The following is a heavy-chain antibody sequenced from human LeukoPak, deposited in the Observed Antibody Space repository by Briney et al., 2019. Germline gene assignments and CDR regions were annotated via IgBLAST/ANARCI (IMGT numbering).Heavy chain of an antibody. CDR2: INHSGST. D-gene: IGHD4-11*01. J-gene: IGHJ5*02. CDR3: ARISNLAYNWFDP. Sequence: SETLSLTCGVHGGSFSGYHWSWIRQPPGKGLEWIGEINHSGSTNYNSSLKSRVTISVDTSKNQFSLKLSSVTAADTAVYYCARISNLAYNWFDPWVQGTLVTVSS. CDR1: GGSFSGYH. V-gene: IGHV4-34*01.